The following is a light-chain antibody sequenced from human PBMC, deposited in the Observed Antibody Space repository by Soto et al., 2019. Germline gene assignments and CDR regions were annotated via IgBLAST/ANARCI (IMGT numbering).Light chain of an antibody. CDR3: SSFTSNRIYV. CDR1: HNAIGTYDY. J-gene: IGLJ1*01. V-gene: IGLV2-14*03. CDR2: GVT. Sequence: HSVVTQTTYVSVSPGQSITISCTGYHNAIGTYDYVSWYQQHPGRAPRLLIHGVTTRPSGISDRFSASKSGLTASLTISGLQPEDEADYYCSSFTSNRIYVFGPGTKVTVL.